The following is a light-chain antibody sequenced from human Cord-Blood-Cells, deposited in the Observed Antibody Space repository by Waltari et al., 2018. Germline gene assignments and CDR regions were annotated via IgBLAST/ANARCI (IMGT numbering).Light chain of an antibody. CDR1: SSDGGGYNN. J-gene: IGLJ2*01. CDR2: DVS. CDR3: SSYTSSSTVV. V-gene: IGLV2-14*01. Sequence: QSALTQPASVSGSPGQSITISCTGTSSDGGGYNNVSWYQQHPGKAPKLMIYDVSNRPSGVSNRFSGSKSGNTASLTISGLQAEDEADYYCSSYTSSSTVVFGGGTKLTVL.